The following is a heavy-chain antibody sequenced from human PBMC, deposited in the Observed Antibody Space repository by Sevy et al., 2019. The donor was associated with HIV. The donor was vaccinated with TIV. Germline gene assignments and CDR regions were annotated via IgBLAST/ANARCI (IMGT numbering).Heavy chain of an antibody. Sequence: GGSLRLSCAASGFTFSANWMNWVRQAPGKGLEWVANIKADGSDKHYVDSVEGRFTISGDNAKNLLFLQMNSLRVEDTAVYYCAHETFGRFESWGQGTLVTVFS. V-gene: IGHV3-7*01. CDR2: IKADGSDK. D-gene: IGHD3-16*01. CDR1: GFTFSANW. CDR3: AHETFGRFES. J-gene: IGHJ4*02.